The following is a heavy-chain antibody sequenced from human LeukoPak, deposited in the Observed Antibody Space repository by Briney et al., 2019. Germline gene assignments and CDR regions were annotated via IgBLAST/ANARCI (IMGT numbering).Heavy chain of an antibody. V-gene: IGHV3-30*03. CDR1: GFTFSSYG. CDR2: VSYDVNNK. CDR3: ATIAFHI. J-gene: IGHJ3*02. Sequence: GGSLRLSCAASGFTFSSYGMAWVRQAPGKGLEWVTLVSYDVNNKYYTDSVKGRFTISRDNSKNTLYLQMNSLRAEDTALYYCATIAFHIWGQGTMVTVSS.